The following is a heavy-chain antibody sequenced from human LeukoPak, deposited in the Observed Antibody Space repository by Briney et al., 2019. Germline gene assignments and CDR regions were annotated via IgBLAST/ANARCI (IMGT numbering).Heavy chain of an antibody. V-gene: IGHV3-9*01. J-gene: IGHJ4*02. Sequence: GRSLRISRAASGFTFDDYAMHWVRHAPGKGLEWVSGISWNSGSIGYADSVKGRFTISRDNAKNSLYLQMNSLRAEDTALYYCAKASSAGYYDILTGYYRSYYFHYWGQGTLVTVSS. CDR2: ISWNSGSI. CDR1: GFTFDDYA. CDR3: AKASSAGYYDILTGYYRSYYFHY. D-gene: IGHD3-9*01.